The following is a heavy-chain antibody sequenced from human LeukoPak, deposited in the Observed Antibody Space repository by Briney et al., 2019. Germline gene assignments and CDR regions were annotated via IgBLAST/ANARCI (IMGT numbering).Heavy chain of an antibody. CDR1: VFTFSSYA. CDR3: AKAWGLVLGWFDP. Sequence: GGSLRLSCAASVFTFSSYAMSWVRQAPGKGREWVSAISGSGGSTYYADSVKGRFTISRDNSKNTLYLQMNSLRAEDTAVYYCAKAWGLVLGWFDPWGQGTLVTVSS. CDR2: ISGSGGST. V-gene: IGHV3-23*01. J-gene: IGHJ5*02. D-gene: IGHD6-19*01.